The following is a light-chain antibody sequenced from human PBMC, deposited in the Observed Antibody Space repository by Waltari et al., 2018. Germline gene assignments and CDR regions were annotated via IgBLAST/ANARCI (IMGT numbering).Light chain of an antibody. CDR2: DAS. V-gene: IGKV1-33*01. CDR3: QQYNHYPL. CDR1: QDISNY. Sequence: DIQLTQSPSSLSASVGERVTITCQASQDISNYLNWYQQKPRRAPKLLIYDASYLQPGVPSMISGSGSRADFTLTISILQPEDVTTYYCQQYNHYPLFGPGTRLEIK. J-gene: IGKJ5*01.